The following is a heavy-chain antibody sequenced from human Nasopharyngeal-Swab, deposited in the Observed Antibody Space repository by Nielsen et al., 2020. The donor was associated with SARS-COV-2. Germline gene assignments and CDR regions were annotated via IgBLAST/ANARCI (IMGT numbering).Heavy chain of an antibody. CDR1: GFTFSSYW. D-gene: IGHD4-17*01. J-gene: IGHJ4*02. CDR2: IKQDGGEK. Sequence: GESLKISCAASGFTFSSYWMSWVRQAPGKGLEWVANIKQDGGEKNYVDSVKGRFTISRDTAKNSLYLQMNTLRAEDTAVYYCVRDVIATVTTPPDYGGQGTLVTVSS. CDR3: VRDVIATVTTPPDY. V-gene: IGHV3-7*01.